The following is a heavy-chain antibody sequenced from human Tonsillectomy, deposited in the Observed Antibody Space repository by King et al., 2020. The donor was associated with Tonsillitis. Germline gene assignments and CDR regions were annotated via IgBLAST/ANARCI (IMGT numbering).Heavy chain of an antibody. V-gene: IGHV3-15*01. D-gene: IGHD1-1*01. Sequence: QLVQSGGGLVKSGGSLRLSCAASGFSVRNAWMSWVRQAPGKGLEWVGRIRSKGDGGTTDYAAPVKGRFTVSRDDSRNTLYLQMNSLNIEDTAVYYCTTYNSGDAFDMWGQGTMVTVSS. CDR2: IRSKGDGGTT. J-gene: IGHJ3*02. CDR1: GFSVRNAW. CDR3: TTYNSGDAFDM.